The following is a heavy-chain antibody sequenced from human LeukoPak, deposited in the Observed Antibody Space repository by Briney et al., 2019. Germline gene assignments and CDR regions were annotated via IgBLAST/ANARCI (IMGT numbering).Heavy chain of an antibody. Sequence: GGSLRLSCAASGFTFSSYAMSWVRQAPRKGLEWVSTSSDTTYYTDSVKGRFTISRDTSKNTLYLQMNSLGAADTAVYYCARSRGPGNHYFDYWGQGALVTVSP. V-gene: IGHV3-23*01. CDR2: SSDTT. CDR3: ARSRGPGNHYFDY. D-gene: IGHD4-23*01. J-gene: IGHJ4*02. CDR1: GFTFSSYA.